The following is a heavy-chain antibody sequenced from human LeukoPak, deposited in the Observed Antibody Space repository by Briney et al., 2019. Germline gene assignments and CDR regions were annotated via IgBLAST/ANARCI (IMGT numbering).Heavy chain of an antibody. J-gene: IGHJ4*02. CDR2: IYYSGST. CDR3: ATYGWTLDY. CDR1: GGFISSSSYY. Sequence: PSETLSLTCTVSGGFISSSSYYWGWIRQPPGKGLEWIGSIYYSGSTYYNPSLKSRVTISVDTSKNQFSLKLSSVTAADTAVYYCATYGWTLDYWGQGTLVTVSS. D-gene: IGHD6-19*01. V-gene: IGHV4-39*01.